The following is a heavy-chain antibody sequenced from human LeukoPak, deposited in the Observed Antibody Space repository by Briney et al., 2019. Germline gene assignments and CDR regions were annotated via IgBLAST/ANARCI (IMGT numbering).Heavy chain of an antibody. CDR2: SNTDGTI. J-gene: IGHJ3*01. CDR3: VRDRDYAFDF. Sequence: SGGSLRLSCAASGXTFSYYSMNWVRQAPGKGLEWISYSNTDGTISYADSVKGRFTISRDNAENSLYPQMNSLRDEDTAVYFCVRDRDYAFDFWGQGTMVTVSS. V-gene: IGHV3-48*02. CDR1: GXTFSYYS.